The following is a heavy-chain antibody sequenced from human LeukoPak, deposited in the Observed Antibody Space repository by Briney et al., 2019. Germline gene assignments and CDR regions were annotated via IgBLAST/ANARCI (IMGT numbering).Heavy chain of an antibody. J-gene: IGHJ4*02. CDR2: IYYRGAT. D-gene: IGHD3-10*01. Sequence: PSETLSLTCAVSGGSINDYYWNWVRQPPGKGLEWIGYIYYRGATNSNPSLKGRVTTSIDTSKKEFSLKLSSVTAADTAVYYCAEVFPGRHPFELWGQGTLVSVSS. CDR3: AEVFPGRHPFEL. CDR1: GGSINDYY. V-gene: IGHV4-59*01.